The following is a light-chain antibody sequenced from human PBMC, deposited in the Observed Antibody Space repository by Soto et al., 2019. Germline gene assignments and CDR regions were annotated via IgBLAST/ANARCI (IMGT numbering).Light chain of an antibody. CDR3: ATWDDSLKGFYV. CDR1: TSNIGSNY. V-gene: IGLV1-47*01. J-gene: IGLJ1*01. CDR2: RNN. Sequence: QAVVTQPPSASGTPGQGVTISCSGSTSNIGSNYVYWYQQLPGTAPKLLIYRNNQRPSGFPDRSSGSKSGTSASLALSGLRCDDEADYFCATWDDSLKGFYVFGTGTKVTVL.